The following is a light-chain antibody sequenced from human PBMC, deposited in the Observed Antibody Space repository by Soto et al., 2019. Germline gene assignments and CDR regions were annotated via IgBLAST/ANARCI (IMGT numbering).Light chain of an antibody. J-gene: IGKJ2*01. Sequence: EVVLTQSPGTLSLSPGERATLSCRASRRISSAYLAWYQQKPGQAPRLLIYGASTRATDIPDRFTGSGSATDFTLIFSRLEPEDFSVYYCLQSGNSPLTFGQGTTLEIK. CDR1: RRISSAY. V-gene: IGKV3-20*01. CDR2: GAS. CDR3: LQSGNSPLT.